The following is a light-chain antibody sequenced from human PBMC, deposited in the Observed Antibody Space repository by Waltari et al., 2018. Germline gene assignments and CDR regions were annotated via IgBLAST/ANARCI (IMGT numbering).Light chain of an antibody. J-gene: IGKJ4*01. Sequence: EIVMTQSPVTLSVSPGETATLSCRASQSVVTSLAWYQQKPGQSPRLLIYGASIRATGIPARFSGSGSGTEFTLSTSSLESEDFAVYYCQHGFFFGGGTKVEIK. CDR2: GAS. CDR1: QSVVTS. CDR3: QHGFF. V-gene: IGKV3-15*01.